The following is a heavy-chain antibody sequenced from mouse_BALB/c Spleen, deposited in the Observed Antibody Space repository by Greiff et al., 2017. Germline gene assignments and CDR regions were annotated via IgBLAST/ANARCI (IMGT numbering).Heavy chain of an antibody. CDR3: ARGTTATFAY. J-gene: IGHJ3*01. Sequence: EVKVVESGGGLVQPGGSRKLSCAASGFTFSSFGMHWVRQAPEKGLEWVAYISSGSSTIYYADTVKGRFTISRDNPKNTLFLQMTSLRSEDTAMYYCARGTTATFAYWGQGTLVTVFA. CDR2: ISSGSSTI. CDR1: GFTFSSFG. D-gene: IGHD1-2*01. V-gene: IGHV5-17*02.